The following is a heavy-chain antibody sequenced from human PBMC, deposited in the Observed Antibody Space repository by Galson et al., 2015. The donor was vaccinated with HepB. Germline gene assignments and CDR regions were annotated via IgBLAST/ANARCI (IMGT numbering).Heavy chain of an antibody. D-gene: IGHD2-15*01. J-gene: IGHJ2*01. CDR2: IYSGGST. V-gene: IGHV3-66*02. CDR3: ARGIGRSHWYFDL. CDR1: GFTVSSNY. Sequence: SLRLSCAASGFTVSSNYMSWVRQAPGKGLEWVSVIYSGGSTYYADSVKGRFTISRDNSKNTLYLQMNSLRAEDTAVYYCARGIGRSHWYFDLWGRGTLVTVSS.